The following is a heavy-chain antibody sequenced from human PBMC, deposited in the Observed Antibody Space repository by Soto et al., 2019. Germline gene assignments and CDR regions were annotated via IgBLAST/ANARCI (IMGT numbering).Heavy chain of an antibody. J-gene: IGHJ6*02. CDR3: AFWYGDYYYYGMDV. D-gene: IGHD3-10*01. CDR1: GGAFSSYA. Sequence: SVKVSCKASGGAFSSYAISWVRQAPGQGLEWMGGIIPIFGTANYAQKFQGRVTITADESTSTAYMELSSLRSEDTAVYYCAFWYGDYYYYGMDVWGQGTTVTVSS. CDR2: IIPIFGTA. V-gene: IGHV1-69*13.